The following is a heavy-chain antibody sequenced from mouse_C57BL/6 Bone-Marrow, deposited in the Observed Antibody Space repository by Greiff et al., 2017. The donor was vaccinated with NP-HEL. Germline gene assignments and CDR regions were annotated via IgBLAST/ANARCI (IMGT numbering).Heavy chain of an antibody. CDR3: PRHGSGFDY. Sequence: EVKLMESGGDLVKPGGSLKLSCAASGFTFSSYGMSWVRQTPDKRLEWVATISSGGSYTYYPDSVKGRFTISRDNAKNTLYLQMSSLKSEDTAMYYCPRHGSGFDYWGQGTTLTVSS. CDR2: ISSGGSYT. D-gene: IGHD1-2*01. V-gene: IGHV5-6*01. CDR1: GFTFSSYG. J-gene: IGHJ2*01.